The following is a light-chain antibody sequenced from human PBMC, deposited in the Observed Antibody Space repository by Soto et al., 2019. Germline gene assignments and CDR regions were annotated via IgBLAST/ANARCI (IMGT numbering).Light chain of an antibody. V-gene: IGKV1-39*01. CDR2: DAS. Sequence: DIQMTQSPSSLSTSVGDRVTITCRASQSISTFLNWYQQKPGKAPKLLIYDASSLQGGVPSRFSGGGSGTDFTLTITSLQPEDFATYYCQQTYTTPWTFGQGTNVEIK. CDR3: QQTYTTPWT. J-gene: IGKJ1*01. CDR1: QSISTF.